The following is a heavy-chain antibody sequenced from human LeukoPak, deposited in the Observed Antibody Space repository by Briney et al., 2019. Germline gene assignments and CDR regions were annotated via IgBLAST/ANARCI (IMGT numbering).Heavy chain of an antibody. Sequence: ASVKVSCKASGYTFTSYGISWVRQAPGQGLEWMGWISAYNGNTNYAQKLQGRVTMTRNTSISTAYVELSSLRSEDTAVYYCARGPSVGGNSPWGQGTLVTVSS. J-gene: IGHJ5*02. CDR3: ARGPSVGGNSP. D-gene: IGHD2-21*02. CDR1: GYTFTSYG. V-gene: IGHV1-18*01. CDR2: ISAYNGNT.